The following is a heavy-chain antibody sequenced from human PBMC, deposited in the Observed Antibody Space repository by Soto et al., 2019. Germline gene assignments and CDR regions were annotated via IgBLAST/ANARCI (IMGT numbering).Heavy chain of an antibody. CDR3: ARANYNYYDSSGYVSAFDI. J-gene: IGHJ3*02. Sequence: PGGSLRLSCAASGLTFSSYAMHWVRQAPGKGLEWVAVISYDGSNKYYADSVKGRFTIPRDNSKNTLYLQMNSLRAEDTAVYYCARANYNYYDSSGYVSAFDIWGQGTMVTVSS. D-gene: IGHD3-22*01. V-gene: IGHV3-30-3*01. CDR1: GLTFSSYA. CDR2: ISYDGSNK.